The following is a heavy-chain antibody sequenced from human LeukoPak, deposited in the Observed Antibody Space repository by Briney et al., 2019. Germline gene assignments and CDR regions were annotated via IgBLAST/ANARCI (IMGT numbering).Heavy chain of an antibody. CDR2: ISGSGGST. V-gene: IGHV3-23*01. Sequence: PGGSLRLSYAASGFTFSSYGMSWVRQAPGKGLEWVSAISGSGGSTYYADSVKGRFTISRDISKNTLYLQMNTLRAEDTAVYHCAKGGSSSWDYFDYWGQGTLVTVSS. CDR3: AKGGSSSWDYFDY. D-gene: IGHD6-13*01. CDR1: GFTFSSYG. J-gene: IGHJ4*02.